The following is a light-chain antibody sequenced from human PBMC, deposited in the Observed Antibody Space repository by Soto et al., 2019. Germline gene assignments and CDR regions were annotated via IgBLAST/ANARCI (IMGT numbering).Light chain of an antibody. J-gene: IGKJ5*01. CDR3: QQYGSSPPIT. Sequence: AIRMTQSPSSLSASTGDRVTITCRASQGISSYLAWYQQKPGKAPKVLIYAASSLQSGVPSRFSGSGSGTDFTLTISRLEPEDFAVYYCQQYGSSPPITFGQGTRLEIK. CDR2: AAS. V-gene: IGKV1-8*01. CDR1: QGISSY.